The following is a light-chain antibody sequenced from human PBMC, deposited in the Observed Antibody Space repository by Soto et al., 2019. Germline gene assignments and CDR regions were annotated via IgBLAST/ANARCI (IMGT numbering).Light chain of an antibody. V-gene: IGKV3-20*01. CDR3: QYYSNSRA. J-gene: IGKJ2*01. Sequence: DIVLTQSPGTLSLSPGERATLSCRASQSVGSDYLAWYQQKPGQAPRLLIYGASSRATGVPDRFSGSGSGTGFTLTISRLEPEDFAVYYCQYYSNSRAFGQGTNLEIK. CDR2: GAS. CDR1: QSVGSDY.